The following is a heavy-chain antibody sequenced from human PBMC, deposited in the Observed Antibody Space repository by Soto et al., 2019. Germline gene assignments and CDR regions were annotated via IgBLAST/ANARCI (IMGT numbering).Heavy chain of an antibody. CDR2: IYYSGST. J-gene: IGHJ5*02. V-gene: IGHV4-59*01. Sequence: QVQLQESGPGLVKPSETLSLTCSVSGGSISSYYWSWIRQPPGKGLEWIGRIYYSGSTNYNPSLKSRVTISPDTSKNQFSLKLSSVTAADTAVYYGARDSSGRFDPWGQGTLVTVSS. CDR1: GGSISSYY. CDR3: ARDSSGRFDP.